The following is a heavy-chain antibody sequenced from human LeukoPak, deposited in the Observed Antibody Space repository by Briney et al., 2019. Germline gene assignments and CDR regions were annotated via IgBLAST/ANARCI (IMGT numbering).Heavy chain of an antibody. J-gene: IGHJ4*02. V-gene: IGHV3-64D*06. Sequence: GGSLRLSCSASGFTFSTYAMHWVRQAPGKGLEYVSVISSNGDSTYNADSVKGRFTISRDNSKNTLYLQMSSLRPEDTAVYYCARDRAWNYFDYWGQGTLVTVSS. D-gene: IGHD3-3*01. CDR2: ISSNGDST. CDR1: GFTFSTYA. CDR3: ARDRAWNYFDY.